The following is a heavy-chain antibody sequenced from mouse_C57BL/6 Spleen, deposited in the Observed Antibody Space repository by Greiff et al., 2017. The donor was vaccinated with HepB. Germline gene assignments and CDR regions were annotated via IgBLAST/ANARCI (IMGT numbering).Heavy chain of an antibody. CDR1: GFNIKDYY. V-gene: IGHV14-1*01. J-gene: IGHJ3*01. CDR2: IDPEDGDT. CDR3: TGTAQATFAY. Sequence: VQLQQSGAELVRPGASVKLSCTASGFNIKDYYMHWVKQRPEQGLEWIGRIDPEDGDTEYAPKFQDKATMTADTSSNTAYLQLSSLTSEDTAVYYCTGTAQATFAYWGQGTLVTVSA. D-gene: IGHD3-2*02.